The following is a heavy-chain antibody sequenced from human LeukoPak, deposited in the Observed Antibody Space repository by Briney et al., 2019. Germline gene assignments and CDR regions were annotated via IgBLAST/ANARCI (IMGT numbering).Heavy chain of an antibody. Sequence: GASVTVSCKASGYSFTSYDINWVRQATGQGLEWMGWMNLNSGNTGYAQKFQGRVTMTRNTSISTAYMELSSLRSEDTAVYHCARGLPLVGVERVNNWFDPWGEGTLVTVSS. CDR1: GYSFTSYD. J-gene: IGHJ5*02. D-gene: IGHD2-15*01. CDR3: ARGLPLVGVERVNNWFDP. CDR2: MNLNSGNT. V-gene: IGHV1-8*01.